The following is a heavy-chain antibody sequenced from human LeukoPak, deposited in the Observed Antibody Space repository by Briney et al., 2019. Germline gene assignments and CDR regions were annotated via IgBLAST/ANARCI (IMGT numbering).Heavy chain of an antibody. D-gene: IGHD6-19*01. CDR3: ARGEAGGWSLGFYYFDY. Sequence: GGSLRLSCAASGFTFSSYSMNWVRQAPGKGLEWVSSISSSSSYIYYADSGKGRFTISRDNAKKSLYLQMSSLRAEDTAVYYCARGEAGGWSLGFYYFDYWGQGTLVTVSS. V-gene: IGHV3-21*01. J-gene: IGHJ4*02. CDR1: GFTFSSYS. CDR2: ISSSSSYI.